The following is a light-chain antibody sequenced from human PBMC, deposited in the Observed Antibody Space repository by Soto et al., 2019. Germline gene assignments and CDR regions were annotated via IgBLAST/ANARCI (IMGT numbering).Light chain of an antibody. CDR1: SSDVGSYNL. Sequence: QSALTQPASVSGSPGQSITISGTGTSSDVGSYNLVSWYQQHPGKAPKLMIYEGTKRPSGVSNRFSGSKSGNTASLTISGLQAEDEADYYCCSYAGGVIFGGGTKLTVL. V-gene: IGLV2-23*01. J-gene: IGLJ2*01. CDR2: EGT. CDR3: CSYAGGVI.